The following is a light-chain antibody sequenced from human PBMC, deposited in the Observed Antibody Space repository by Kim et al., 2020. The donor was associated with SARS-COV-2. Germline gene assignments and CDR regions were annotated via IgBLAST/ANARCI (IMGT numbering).Light chain of an antibody. Sequence: EIVMTQSPATLSVSPGERATLSCRASQSVSSNLAWYQQKPGQAPRLLIYGASTRATGIPARFSGSGSGTESTLTISSLQSEDFAVYYCQQYNNWPRTFGQGTKLEI. J-gene: IGKJ2*01. CDR2: GAS. V-gene: IGKV3-15*01. CDR1: QSVSSN. CDR3: QQYNNWPRT.